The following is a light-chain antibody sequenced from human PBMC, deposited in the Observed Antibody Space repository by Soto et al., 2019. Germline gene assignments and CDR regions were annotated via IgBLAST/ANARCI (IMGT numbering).Light chain of an antibody. V-gene: IGLV2-14*03. CDR2: DVN. CDR3: SSYISDTTHVV. J-gene: IGLJ2*01. CDR1: SSDVGLYNY. Sequence: QSALTQPASVSGSPGQSITISCTGSSSDVGLYNYVSWYQQHPGKAPKLMIYDVNDRPSVVSDRFSGSKSGNTASLTISGLQADDEADYFCSSYISDTTHVVFGGGTKLTVL.